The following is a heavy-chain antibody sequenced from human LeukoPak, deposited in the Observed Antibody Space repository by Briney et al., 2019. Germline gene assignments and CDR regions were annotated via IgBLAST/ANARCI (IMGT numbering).Heavy chain of an antibody. J-gene: IGHJ4*02. CDR1: GFTFSSYT. CDR2: ISGSSTYI. V-gene: IGHV3-21*01. CDR3: ARDRRGTICSSTSCHGPLDY. Sequence: GGSLRLSCAASGFTFSSYTMNWVRQAPGKGLEWVSSISGSSTYIHYADSVKGRFTISRDNAKNSLYLQMNSLRAEDTAVFYCARDRRGTICSSTSCHGPLDYWGQGTLVTVSS. D-gene: IGHD2-2*01.